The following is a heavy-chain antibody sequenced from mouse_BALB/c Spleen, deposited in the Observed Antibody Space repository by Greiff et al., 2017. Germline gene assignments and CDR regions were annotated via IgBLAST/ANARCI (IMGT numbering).Heavy chain of an antibody. V-gene: IGHV2-6-7*02. CDR2: IWGDGST. Sequence: VKLQESGPGLVAPSQSLSITCTVSGFSLTGYGVNWVRQPPGKGLEWLGMIWGDGSTDYNSALKSRLSISKDNSKSQVFLKMNSLQTDDTARYYCARDDYEGGYAMDYWGQGTSVTVSS. CDR3: ARDDYEGGYAMDY. J-gene: IGHJ4*01. D-gene: IGHD2-4*01. CDR1: GFSLTGYG.